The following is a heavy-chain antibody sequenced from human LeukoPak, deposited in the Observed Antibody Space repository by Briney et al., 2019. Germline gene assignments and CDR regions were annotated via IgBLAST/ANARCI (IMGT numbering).Heavy chain of an antibody. CDR1: GFSLSTFGVG. V-gene: IGHV2-5*01. CDR3: AHSPRGYCTSSSCLNYFDY. CDR2: IYWNDDK. Sequence: SGPTLVNPTQTLTLTCTFSGFSLSTFGVGVGWIRQPPGEALEWLALIYWNDDKRYSPSLKSRLTITKDTSKNQEVLTVTNMDPVDTATYYCAHSPRGYCTSSSCLNYFDYWGQGTLVTVSS. J-gene: IGHJ4*02. D-gene: IGHD2-2*01.